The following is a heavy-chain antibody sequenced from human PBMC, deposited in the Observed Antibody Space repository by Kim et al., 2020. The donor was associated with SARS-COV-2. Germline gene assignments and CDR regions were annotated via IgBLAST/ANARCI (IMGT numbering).Heavy chain of an antibody. V-gene: IGHV3-64D*06. CDR3: VKDHCSGGSCYDAFDI. Sequence: SVKGRFTISRDNSKNTLYLQLSSLRAEDTAVYYCVKDHCSGGSCYDAFDIWGQGTMVTVSS. J-gene: IGHJ3*02. D-gene: IGHD2-15*01.